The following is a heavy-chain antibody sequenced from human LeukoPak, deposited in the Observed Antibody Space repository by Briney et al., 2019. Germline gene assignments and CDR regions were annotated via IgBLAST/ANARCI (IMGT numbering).Heavy chain of an antibody. Sequence: ASVKVSCKASGYTFTGYYMHWVRQAPGQGLEWMGWINPNSGGTNYAQKFQGRVTMTRDTSISTAYMELSRLRSDDTAVYYCARGGTYCSSTSCYDDWFDPCGQGTLVTVSS. D-gene: IGHD2-2*01. CDR2: INPNSGGT. CDR1: GYTFTGYY. V-gene: IGHV1-2*02. CDR3: ARGGTYCSSTSCYDDWFDP. J-gene: IGHJ5*02.